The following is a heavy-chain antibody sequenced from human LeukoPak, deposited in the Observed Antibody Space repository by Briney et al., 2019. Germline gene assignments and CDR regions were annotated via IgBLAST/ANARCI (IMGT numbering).Heavy chain of an antibody. CDR2: INHSGST. V-gene: IGHV4-34*01. CDR3: SRQGPRIVVVITTSWFDP. CDR1: GGSFSGYY. D-gene: IGHD3-22*01. J-gene: IGHJ5*02. Sequence: SESLSLTCAVYGGSFSGYYWSWIRQPPGKGLEWIGEINHSGSTNYNPSLKSRVTISVDTSKNQFSLKLRSVTAADTAVDYCSRQGPRIVVVITTSWFDPWGQGTLVTVSS.